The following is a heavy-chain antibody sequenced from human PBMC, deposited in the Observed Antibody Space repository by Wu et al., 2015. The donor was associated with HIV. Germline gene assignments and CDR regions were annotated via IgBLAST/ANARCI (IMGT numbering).Heavy chain of an antibody. Sequence: QVQLVQSGAEVKRPGASVKVSCKASRYTFNDHYMHWVRRAPGQGLEWMGRINPNSGDTDFAQKFQGRVTMTRNTSITTAYMELSSLRSEDTAVYYCARACGTCYSDAFDIWGQGTMVTVSS. D-gene: IGHD2-15*01. CDR3: ARACGTCYSDAFDI. J-gene: IGHJ3*02. V-gene: IGHV1-2*06. CDR2: INPNSGDT. CDR1: RYTFNDHY.